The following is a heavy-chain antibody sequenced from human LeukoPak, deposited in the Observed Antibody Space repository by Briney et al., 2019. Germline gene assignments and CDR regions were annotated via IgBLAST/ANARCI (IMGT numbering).Heavy chain of an antibody. CDR3: ARANSGSYHYYYYYYYMDV. J-gene: IGHJ6*03. V-gene: IGHV4-31*03. CDR1: GGSISSGGYY. CDR2: IYYIGST. D-gene: IGHD1-26*01. Sequence: PSETLSLTCTVTGGSISSGGYYWSWIRQHPGKGVEGIGYIYYIGSTYYNLSLKTRDTISVDASKNQFSLKLSSVTAADTAVYYCARANSGSYHYYYYYYYMDVWGKGTTVTVSS.